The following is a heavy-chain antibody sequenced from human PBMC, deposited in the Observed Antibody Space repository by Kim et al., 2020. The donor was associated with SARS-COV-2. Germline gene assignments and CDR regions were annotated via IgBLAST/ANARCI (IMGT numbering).Heavy chain of an antibody. V-gene: IGHV3-13*01. CDR2: T. CDR3: ARGWGNWFDP. Sequence: TDYPGSVMGRFTISRENAKNSLYLHMSSLRAGDSAVYYCARGWGNWFDPWGQGTLVSVSS. D-gene: IGHD7-27*01. J-gene: IGHJ5*02.